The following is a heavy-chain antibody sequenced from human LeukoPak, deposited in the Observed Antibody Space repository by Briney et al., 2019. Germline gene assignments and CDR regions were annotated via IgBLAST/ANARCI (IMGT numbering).Heavy chain of an antibody. J-gene: IGHJ3*02. D-gene: IGHD2-2*01. CDR1: GYIFTDYY. CDR2: INPNSGGT. CDR3: ARDPPGVVASRQIFDI. V-gene: IGHV1-2*02. Sequence: ASVKVSCKASGYIFTDYYMHWVRQAPGQGVEWMGWINPNSGGTSSAQKFQGRVTMTRDTSISTVYMELSRLRSDDTAVYYCARDPPGVVASRQIFDIWGQGTMVTVSS.